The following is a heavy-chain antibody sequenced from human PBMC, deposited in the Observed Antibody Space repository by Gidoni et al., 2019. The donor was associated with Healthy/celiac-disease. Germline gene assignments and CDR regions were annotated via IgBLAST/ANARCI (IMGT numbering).Heavy chain of an antibody. CDR3: ARDAGGITFGGVRVYGMDV. CDR2: ISSSSSYI. Sequence: EVQLVESGGGLVKPGGSLRLSCAASGFTFSSYSMNWVRQAPGKGLEWVSSISSSSSYIYYADSVKGRFTISRDNAKNSLYLQMNSLRAEDTAVYYCARDAGGITFGGVRVYGMDVWGQGTTVTVSS. J-gene: IGHJ6*02. CDR1: GFTFSSYS. D-gene: IGHD3-16*01. V-gene: IGHV3-21*01.